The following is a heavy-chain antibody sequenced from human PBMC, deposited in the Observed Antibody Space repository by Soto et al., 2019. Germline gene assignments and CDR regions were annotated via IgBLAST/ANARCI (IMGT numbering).Heavy chain of an antibody. CDR1: GYTFTSYG. V-gene: IGHV1-18*01. J-gene: IGHJ6*02. CDR3: ARPLVGPYGMDV. CDR2: IRAYNGNT. D-gene: IGHD2-15*01. Sequence: ASVKVSCKASGYTFTSYGISCVRQAPGQGLEWMGWIRAYNGNTNYAQKLQGRVTMTTDTATSTAYMELRSLRSDDTAVYYCARPLVGPYGMDVWGQGTTVTVSS.